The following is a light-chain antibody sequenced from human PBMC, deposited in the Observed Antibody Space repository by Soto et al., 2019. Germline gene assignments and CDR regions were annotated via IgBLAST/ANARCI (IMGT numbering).Light chain of an antibody. CDR2: EVN. CDR3: SSFAGNNNGV. J-gene: IGLJ3*02. V-gene: IGLV2-8*01. Sequence: QSALTQPPSASGSPGQSVAISCTGTSSDVGGFNYVSWYQQHPGKAPKLVIYEVNKRPSGIPDRFSGSKSGNTASLTVSGLQAEDEAIFYCSSFAGNNNGVFGGGTKLTVL. CDR1: SSDVGGFNY.